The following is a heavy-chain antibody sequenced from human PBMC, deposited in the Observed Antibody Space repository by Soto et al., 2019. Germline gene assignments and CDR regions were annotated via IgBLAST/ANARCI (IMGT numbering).Heavy chain of an antibody. CDR1: RYPFTGYY. CDR3: GRCLGDDGDYDY. D-gene: IGHD4-17*01. Sequence: QVQLVQSGAEVKKPGASVKVSCQASRYPFTGYYLHWGRQPPGQGLEWMGWINPNSGGTNYAQQFQGWVTMTRDTSISTAYLELSSLRADDTAVYYCGRCLGDDGDYDYWGQGTLVTVSS. J-gene: IGHJ4*02. CDR2: INPNSGGT. V-gene: IGHV1-2*04.